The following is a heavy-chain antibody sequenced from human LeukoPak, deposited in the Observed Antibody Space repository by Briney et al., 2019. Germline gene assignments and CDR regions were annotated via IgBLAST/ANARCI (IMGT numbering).Heavy chain of an antibody. V-gene: IGHV3-74*01. J-gene: IGHJ5*02. CDR3: ASSNWFDP. Sequence: GGSLRLSCAASGVTFSSYWMHWVRQAPGKGLGWVSRINSDGSSTSYADSVKGRFTISRDNAKNTLYLQMNSLRAEDTAVYYGASSNWFDPWGQGTLVTVSS. CDR2: INSDGSST. CDR1: GVTFSSYW.